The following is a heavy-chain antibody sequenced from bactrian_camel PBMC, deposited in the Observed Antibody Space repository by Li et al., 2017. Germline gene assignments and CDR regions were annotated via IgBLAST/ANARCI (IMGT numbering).Heavy chain of an antibody. J-gene: IGHJ4*01. CDR2: IDNTGSK. Sequence: LVESGGGSVQPGGSLRLSCKPSGSIYSSGCIGWFRQAPGKEREGVAAIDNTGSKIYADSVKGRFTISQDKAQAAMYLQMNNLKVDDTAMYYCAASVGCPWGPSLVSSRYNYWGQGTQVTVS. CDR3: AASVGCPWGPSLVSSRYNY. CDR1: GSIYSSGC. V-gene: IGHV3S53*01. D-gene: IGHD7*01.